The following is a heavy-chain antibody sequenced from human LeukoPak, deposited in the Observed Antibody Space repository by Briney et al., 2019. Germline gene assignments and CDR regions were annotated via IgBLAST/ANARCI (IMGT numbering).Heavy chain of an antibody. D-gene: IGHD3-3*01. J-gene: IGHJ5*02. CDR2: ISGGGHST. V-gene: IGHV3-23*01. CDR1: GFTFSSFG. CDR3: AKRRGYDFWSGYYNWFDP. Sequence: PGGSLRLSCSASGFTFSSFGMSWVRQAPGKGPEWVSAISGGGHSTYYADSVKGRFTISRDNSKSTLYLQMNSLSAEDTAVYYCAKRRGYDFWSGYYNWFDPWGQGTLVTVSS.